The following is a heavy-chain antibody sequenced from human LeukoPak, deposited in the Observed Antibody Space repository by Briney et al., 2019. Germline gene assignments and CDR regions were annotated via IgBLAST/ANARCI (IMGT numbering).Heavy chain of an antibody. V-gene: IGHV3-21*04. CDR3: ARDFLKTPGIAAGGDI. Sequence: PGGSLRLSCAASGFTFSSYSMDWVRQAPGKGPEWVSSISSSSSYIYYADSVKGRFTISRDNAKNSLYLQMNSLRAEDTALYYCARDFLKTPGIAAGGDIWGQGTMVTVSS. CDR2: ISSSSSYI. D-gene: IGHD6-13*01. J-gene: IGHJ3*02. CDR1: GFTFSSYS.